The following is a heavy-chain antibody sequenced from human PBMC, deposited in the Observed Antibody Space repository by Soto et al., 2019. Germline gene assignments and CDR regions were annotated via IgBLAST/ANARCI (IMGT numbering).Heavy chain of an antibody. Sequence: LRLSCAASGFTFSSYGMHWVRQAPGKGLEWVAVISYDGSNKYYADSVKGRFTISRDNSKNTLYLQMNSLRAEDTAVYYCAKDPLILRRRPGGAFDIWGQGTMVTVSS. J-gene: IGHJ3*02. D-gene: IGHD1-26*01. CDR3: AKDPLILRRRPGGAFDI. V-gene: IGHV3-30*18. CDR2: ISYDGSNK. CDR1: GFTFSSYG.